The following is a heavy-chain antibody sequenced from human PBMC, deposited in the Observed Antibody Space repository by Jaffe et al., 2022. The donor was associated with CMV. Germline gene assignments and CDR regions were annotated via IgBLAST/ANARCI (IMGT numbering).Heavy chain of an antibody. Sequence: EVQLVESGGGLVQPGGSLRLSCSASGFTFSSYAMHWVRQAPGKGLEYVSAISSNGGSTYYADSVKGRFTISRDNSKNTLYLQMSSLRAEDTAVYYCVKGGYMTIPVSPDYWGQGTLVTVSS. CDR2: ISSNGGST. CDR1: GFTFSSYA. J-gene: IGHJ4*02. D-gene: IGHD5-12*01. V-gene: IGHV3-64D*06. CDR3: VKGGYMTIPVSPDY.